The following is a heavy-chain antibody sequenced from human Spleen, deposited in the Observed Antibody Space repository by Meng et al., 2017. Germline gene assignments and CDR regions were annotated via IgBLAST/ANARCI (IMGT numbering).Heavy chain of an antibody. CDR2: INHSGST. Sequence: SETLSLTCVVSGGSFSDYYWSWIRQPPGKGLEWIGEINHSGSTNYNPSLESRATISVDTSQNNLSLKLSSVTAADTAVYYCARSYYDSSGYYPLFWFDYWGQGTLVTVSS. D-gene: IGHD3-22*01. CDR1: GGSFSDYY. V-gene: IGHV4-34*01. J-gene: IGHJ4*02. CDR3: ARSYYDSSGYYPLFWFDY.